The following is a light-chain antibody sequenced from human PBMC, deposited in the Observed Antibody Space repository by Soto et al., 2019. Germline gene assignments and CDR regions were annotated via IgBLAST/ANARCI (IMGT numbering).Light chain of an antibody. J-gene: IGKJ1*01. Sequence: ETVMTQSPATLSVSPGDRATLSCRASQSVSSKLAWYQQKPGQAPRLLIYGASTRATGIPARFSGSGSGTEFTLTISSLQSEAVAVYYCQQHNNWPPWTFGQGTKVEIK. CDR2: GAS. V-gene: IGKV3-15*01. CDR3: QQHNNWPPWT. CDR1: QSVSSK.